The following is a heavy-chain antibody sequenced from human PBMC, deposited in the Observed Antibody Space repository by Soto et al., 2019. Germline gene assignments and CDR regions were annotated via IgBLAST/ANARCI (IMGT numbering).Heavy chain of an antibody. J-gene: IGHJ6*02. V-gene: IGHV3-30*04. D-gene: IGHD2-2*01. Sequence: PGGSLRLSCAASGFNFSDYAMHWVRQAPGKGLEWVAVVAYDGRSKYYADSVKGRFTISRDNSRTTVYLQMNSLRDEDTAMYYCARDDILVIPGGSYNYGMDVWGHGTTVTVSS. CDR3: ARDDILVIPGGSYNYGMDV. CDR1: GFNFSDYA. CDR2: VAYDGRSK.